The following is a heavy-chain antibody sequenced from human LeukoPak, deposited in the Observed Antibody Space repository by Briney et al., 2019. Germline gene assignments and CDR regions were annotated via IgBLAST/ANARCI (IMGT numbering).Heavy chain of an antibody. Sequence: PGGSLRLSCAASGFTFSSYGMHWVRQAPGKGLEWVSSISSSSSYIYYADSVKGRTTISRDNSKNTVYLQMSSLRVEDTAVYYCAKAVVVVPEYWGQGTLVTVSS. CDR1: GFTFSSYG. CDR2: ISSSSSYI. CDR3: AKAVVVVPEY. D-gene: IGHD2-2*01. V-gene: IGHV3-21*01. J-gene: IGHJ4*02.